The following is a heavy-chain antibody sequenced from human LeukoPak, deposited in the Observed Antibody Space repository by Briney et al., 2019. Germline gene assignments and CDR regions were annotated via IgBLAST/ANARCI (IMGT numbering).Heavy chain of an antibody. Sequence: GASVKVSCKASGYTFTGYYMHWVRQAPGQGLEWMGWINPNSGGTNYAQKLQGRVTMTTDTSTSTAYMELRSLRSDDTAVYYCARFLSGSYFMGFDYWGQGTLVTVSS. J-gene: IGHJ4*02. CDR1: GYTFTGYY. D-gene: IGHD1-26*01. CDR3: ARFLSGSYFMGFDY. CDR2: INPNSGGT. V-gene: IGHV1-2*02.